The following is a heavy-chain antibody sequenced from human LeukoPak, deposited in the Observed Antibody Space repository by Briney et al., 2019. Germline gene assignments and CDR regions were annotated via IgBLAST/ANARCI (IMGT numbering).Heavy chain of an antibody. CDR1: GYTFTGYY. V-gene: IGHV1-2*02. D-gene: IGHD3-10*01. CDR3: ARAGGSGSYWNWFDP. CDR2: INPNSGGT. J-gene: IGHJ5*02. Sequence: ASVKASCKASGYTFTGYYMHWVRQAPGQGLEWMGWINPNSGGTNYAQKFQGRVTMTRDTSISTAYMELSRLRSDDTAVYYCARAGGSGSYWNWFDPWGQGTLVTVSS.